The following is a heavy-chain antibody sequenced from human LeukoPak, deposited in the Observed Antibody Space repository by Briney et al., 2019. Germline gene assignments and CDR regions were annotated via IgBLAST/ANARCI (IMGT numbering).Heavy chain of an antibody. CDR3: ITPLPYSAQ. V-gene: IGHV4-61*01. J-gene: IGHJ4*02. Sequence: SETLSLTCTVSSASFSGGSYFWSWIRQPPGKGLEWIGYIYNSGSTNYNPSLKSRVTISVDTSKNQFSLKLSSVTAADTAVYYCITPLPYSAQGGQGTLVTVSS. CDR2: IYNSGST. D-gene: IGHD2-21*01. CDR1: SASFSGGSYF.